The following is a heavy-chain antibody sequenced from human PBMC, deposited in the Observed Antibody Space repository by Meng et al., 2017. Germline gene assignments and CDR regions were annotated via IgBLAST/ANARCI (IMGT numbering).Heavy chain of an antibody. Sequence: HIPLKESRPSLVKPTQTLTLTCTFSGFSLSTSGVGVGWIRQPPGKALEWLALIYWNDDKRYSPSLKSRLTITKDTSKNQVVLTMTNMDPVDTATYYCAHFDYGGPTDDAFDIWGQGTMVTVSS. V-gene: IGHV2-5*01. CDR1: GFSLSTSGVG. J-gene: IGHJ3*02. D-gene: IGHD4-23*01. CDR2: IYWNDDK. CDR3: AHFDYGGPTDDAFDI.